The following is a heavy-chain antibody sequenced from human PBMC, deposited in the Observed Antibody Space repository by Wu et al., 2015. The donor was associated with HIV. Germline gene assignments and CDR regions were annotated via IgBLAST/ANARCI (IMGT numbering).Heavy chain of an antibody. J-gene: IGHJ4*02. V-gene: IGHV1-2*02. CDR2: INTKNGGT. CDR1: GYPFIGYF. Sequence: QVQLVQSGAEMRKPGASVKVSCKASGYPFIGYFMHWVRQAPGQGLEWMGWINTKNGGTDYAQKFQGRVTMTRDTSINTVYMELSGLSSDDTAVYYCARAPPDYWGQGTLVTVSS. CDR3: ARAPPDY.